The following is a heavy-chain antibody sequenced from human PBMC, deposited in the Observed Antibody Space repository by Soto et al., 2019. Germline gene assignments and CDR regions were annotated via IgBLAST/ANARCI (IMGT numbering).Heavy chain of an antibody. CDR1: GFTFTSSA. CDR3: AARTYYYDSSGYLFDY. V-gene: IGHV1-58*01. Sequence: SVKVSCKASGFTFTSSAVQWVRQARVQRLEWIGWIVVGSGNTNYAQKFQERVTITRDMSTSTAYMELSSLRSEDTAVYYCAARTYYYDSSGYLFDYWGQGALVTVSS. CDR2: IVVGSGNT. J-gene: IGHJ4*02. D-gene: IGHD3-22*01.